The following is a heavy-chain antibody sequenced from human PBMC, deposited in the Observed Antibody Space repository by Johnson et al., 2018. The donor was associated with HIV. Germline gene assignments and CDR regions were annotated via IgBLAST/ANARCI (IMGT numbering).Heavy chain of an antibody. V-gene: IGHV3-33*01. CDR2: IWYDGSNK. D-gene: IGHD3-10*01. Sequence: QMQLVESGGGVVQPGRSLRLSCAASGFTFSSYGMHWVRQAPGKGLEWVAVIWYDGSNKYYADSVKGRFTISRDKSKNTLYLQLSSLRSEDTAVYYCARDSGVPGNDAFDIWGQGTMVTVSS. J-gene: IGHJ3*02. CDR1: GFTFSSYG. CDR3: ARDSGVPGNDAFDI.